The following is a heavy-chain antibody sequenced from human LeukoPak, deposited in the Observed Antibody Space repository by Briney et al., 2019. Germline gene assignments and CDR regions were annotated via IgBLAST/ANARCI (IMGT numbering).Heavy chain of an antibody. CDR3: AREARAPNG. J-gene: IGHJ4*02. D-gene: IGHD2-8*01. CDR1: GFTVSSNY. Sequence: GGSLRLSCAASGFTVSSNYMTWIRQAPGKGLEWVANIKQDGSEKYYVDSVKGRFTISRDNARNSLSLQLNSLRAEDTAVYYCAREARAPNGWGQGTLVTVSS. CDR2: IKQDGSEK. V-gene: IGHV3-7*01.